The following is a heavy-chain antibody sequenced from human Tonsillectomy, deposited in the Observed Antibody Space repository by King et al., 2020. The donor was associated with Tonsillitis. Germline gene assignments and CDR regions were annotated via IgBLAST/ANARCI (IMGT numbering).Heavy chain of an antibody. D-gene: IGHD6-19*01. CDR2: FYNTGSA. Sequence: VQLQESGPGLVRPSETLSLTCTVSGGSSSSTNYFWGWIRQPPGKGLEWIGSFYNTGSAYYNPSLRGRVTISVDTSKSQISLRLSSVTAADTAVYYCAKPSIAVAGRGWFDPWGQGTLVTVSS. CDR1: GGSSSSTNYF. J-gene: IGHJ5*02. V-gene: IGHV4-39*01. CDR3: AKPSIAVAGRGWFDP.